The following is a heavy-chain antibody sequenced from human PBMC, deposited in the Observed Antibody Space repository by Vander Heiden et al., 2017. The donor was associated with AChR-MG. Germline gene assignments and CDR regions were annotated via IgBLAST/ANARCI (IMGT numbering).Heavy chain of an antibody. V-gene: IGHV3-7*01. CDR3: ARDLVIVVVIESYYGMDV. CDR2: IKQDGSEK. J-gene: IGHJ6*02. CDR1: GFTFSSYW. Sequence: EVQLVESGGGLVQPGGSLRLSCAASGFTFSSYWMSWVRQAPGKGLEWVANIKQDGSEKYYVDSVKGRFTISRDNAKNSLYLQMNSLRAEDTAVYYCARDLVIVVVIESYYGMDVWGQGTTVTVS. D-gene: IGHD3-22*01.